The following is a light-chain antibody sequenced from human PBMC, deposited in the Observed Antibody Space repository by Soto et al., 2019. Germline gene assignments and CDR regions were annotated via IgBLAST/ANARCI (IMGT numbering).Light chain of an antibody. CDR3: QQYTTYYS. Sequence: DIQLPQSPSTLSASVGDRVTITFRAIQSIETWLAWYQQKPGKAPKLLIDKASTLQSGVPSRCSGSGSGADFTLTISSLQPDDFGTYYCQQYTTYYSFGQGTKVDIK. V-gene: IGKV1-5*03. CDR2: KAS. J-gene: IGKJ2*03. CDR1: QSIETW.